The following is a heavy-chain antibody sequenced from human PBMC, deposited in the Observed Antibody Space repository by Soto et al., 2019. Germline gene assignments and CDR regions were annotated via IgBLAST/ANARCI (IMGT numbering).Heavy chain of an antibody. CDR3: ARVSTSASGSYYTLDY. CDR2: IHHSGST. J-gene: IGHJ4*02. D-gene: IGHD3-10*01. Sequence: SETLSLTCSVSGYSISSGYYWGWIRQAPGKGLEWIGNIHHSGSTYYNPSLKSRIRISVDTSKNQFSLNLTSATAADTAVYYCARVSTSASGSYYTLDYWGQGTLVTVSS. V-gene: IGHV4-38-2*02. CDR1: GYSISSGYY.